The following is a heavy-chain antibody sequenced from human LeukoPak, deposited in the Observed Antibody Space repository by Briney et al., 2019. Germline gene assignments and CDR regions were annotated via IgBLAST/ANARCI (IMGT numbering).Heavy chain of an antibody. Sequence: SETLSLTCAVYGGSFSGYYWSWIRQPPGKGLEWIGEINHSGSTNYNPSLKSRVTISVDTSKNQFSLKLSSVTAADTAVYYCARGSSQDIVGVVAATLPYYFDYWGQGTLVTVSS. J-gene: IGHJ4*02. V-gene: IGHV4-34*01. CDR2: INHSGST. CDR3: ARGSSQDIVGVVAATLPYYFDY. D-gene: IGHD2-15*01. CDR1: GGSFSGYY.